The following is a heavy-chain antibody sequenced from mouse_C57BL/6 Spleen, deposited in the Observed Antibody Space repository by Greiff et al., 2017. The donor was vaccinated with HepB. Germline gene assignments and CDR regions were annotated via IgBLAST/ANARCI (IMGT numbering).Heavy chain of an antibody. J-gene: IGHJ2*01. CDR2: ISSGGDYI. CDR3: TREAAQATYFDY. V-gene: IGHV5-9-1*02. CDR1: GFTFSSYA. Sequence: EVQGVESGEGLVKPGGSLKLSCAASGFTFSSYAMSWVRQTPEKRLEWVAYISSGGDYIYYADTVKGRFTISRDNARNTLYLQMSSLKSEDTAMYYCTREAAQATYFDYWGQGTTLTVSS. D-gene: IGHD3-2*02.